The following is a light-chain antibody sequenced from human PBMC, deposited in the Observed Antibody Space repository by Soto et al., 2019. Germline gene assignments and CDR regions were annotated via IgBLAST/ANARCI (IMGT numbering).Light chain of an antibody. CDR3: QQSFTTPLT. CDR1: HSISTS. V-gene: IGKV1-39*01. J-gene: IGKJ4*01. Sequence: DFQMTQSPSSLSASVGDRVTMSCRSIHSISTSLNWYQQKPGKAPNLLIYDADTLHRGVPSRFSGSGSGTEFTLTISGLQPEDFATYFCQQSFTTPLTFGAGTKVEIK. CDR2: DAD.